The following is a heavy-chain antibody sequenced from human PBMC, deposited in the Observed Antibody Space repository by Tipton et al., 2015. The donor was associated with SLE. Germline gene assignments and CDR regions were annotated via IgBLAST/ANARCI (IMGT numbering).Heavy chain of an antibody. CDR2: IYSGGST. J-gene: IGHJ6*02. V-gene: IGHV3-53*01. CDR1: GFTVSSNY. D-gene: IGHD1-26*01. CDR3: ARADGAWDPMDV. Sequence: SLRLSCAASGFTVSSNYMSWVRQAPGKGLEWVSVIYSGGSTYYADSVKGRSTISRDNSKNTLYLQMNSLRAEDTAVYYCARADGAWDPMDVWGQGTTVTVSS.